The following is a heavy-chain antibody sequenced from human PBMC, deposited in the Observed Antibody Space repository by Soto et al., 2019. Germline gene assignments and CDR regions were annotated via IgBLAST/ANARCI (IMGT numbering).Heavy chain of an antibody. V-gene: IGHV4-39*01. D-gene: IGHD4-17*01. CDR1: CGSISRSSYY. CDR2: IYYSGSN. CDR3: ATHYDYGGGICHWVAP. J-gene: IGHJ5*02. Sequence: PSETLSLTCTASCGSISRSSYYWGWIRQPPGKGLEWIGRIYYSGSNYHNPPLKSPVTISVDTTKNQFSLTLSSVTAAATAVYYCATHYDYGGGICHWVAPWGQGTLVPVSS.